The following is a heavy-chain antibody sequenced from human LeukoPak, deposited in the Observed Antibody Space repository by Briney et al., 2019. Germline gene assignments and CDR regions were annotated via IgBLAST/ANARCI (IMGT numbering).Heavy chain of an antibody. J-gene: IGHJ4*02. V-gene: IGHV3-30*18. D-gene: IGHD6-25*01. CDR1: GFTFSSYA. CDR2: IANDGRDK. CDR3: AKDKSFAAAGYHFDF. Sequence: GGSLRLSCAASGFTFSSYAMSWVRQAPGKGLEWVAVIANDGRDKHHADSVKGRFTISRDNSENTVYLQMNSLRSEDSGVYYCAKDKSFAAAGYHFDFWGQGALITVSS.